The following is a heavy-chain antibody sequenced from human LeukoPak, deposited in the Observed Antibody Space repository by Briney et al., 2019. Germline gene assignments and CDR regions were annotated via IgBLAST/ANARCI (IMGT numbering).Heavy chain of an antibody. Sequence: GGSLRLSCAAFGFTFSTYTMNWVRQAPGKGLEWVSSISTSSSYIYYADSVKGRFTISRDNAKNSLYLQMNSLRAEDTAVYYCARVGIGVADYFDYWGQGSLVTVSS. CDR3: ARVGIGVADYFDY. J-gene: IGHJ4*02. D-gene: IGHD6-19*01. V-gene: IGHV3-21*01. CDR2: ISTSSSYI. CDR1: GFTFSTYT.